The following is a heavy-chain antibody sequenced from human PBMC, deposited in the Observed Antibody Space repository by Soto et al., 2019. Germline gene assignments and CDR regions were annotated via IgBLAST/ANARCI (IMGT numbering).Heavy chain of an antibody. Sequence: GGFLRLSCAASAFTFGSYAISWVRRAPRKGLEWVSAISGSGGSTYYADSVKGRFTISRDNSKNTLYLQMDSLRAEDTAVYYCARDRASSGYYYYYFDYWGQGTLVTIS. V-gene: IGHV3-23*01. D-gene: IGHD3-22*01. CDR3: ARDRASSGYYYYYFDY. CDR2: ISGSGGST. CDR1: AFTFGSYA. J-gene: IGHJ4*02.